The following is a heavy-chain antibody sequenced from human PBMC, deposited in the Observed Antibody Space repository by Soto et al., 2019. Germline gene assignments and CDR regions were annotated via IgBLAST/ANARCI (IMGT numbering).Heavy chain of an antibody. CDR1: GGSFSDYY. CDR3: ARGHSSSAGRGNDDWFDP. D-gene: IGHD6-25*01. V-gene: IGHV4-34*01. CDR2: INHSGST. Sequence: KTSETLSLTCAVYGGSFSDYYWSWIRQPPGKGLEWIGEINHSGSTNYNPSLKSRVTISIDTSKNQFSLKLSSVTAADTAVYYCARGHSSSAGRGNDDWFDPWGQGTLVTVSS. J-gene: IGHJ5*01.